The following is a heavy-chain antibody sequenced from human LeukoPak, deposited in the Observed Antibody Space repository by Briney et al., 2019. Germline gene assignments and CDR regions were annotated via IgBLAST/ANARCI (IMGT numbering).Heavy chain of an antibody. V-gene: IGHV4-39*01. CDR2: MFYHGST. D-gene: IGHD1-26*01. Sequence: SETLSLTCAVYGGSFSGYYWAWIRQPPGKGLEWIGSMFYHGSTYYNPSLKSRVTISVDTSKNQFSLKLSSVTASDTAIFYCARQGGWGGAASLIEYWGQGTLVTVSS. CDR3: ARQGGWGGAASLIEY. J-gene: IGHJ4*02. CDR1: GGSFSGYY.